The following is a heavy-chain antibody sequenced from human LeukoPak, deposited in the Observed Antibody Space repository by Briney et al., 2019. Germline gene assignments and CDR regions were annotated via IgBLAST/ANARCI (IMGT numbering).Heavy chain of an antibody. D-gene: IGHD3-10*01. CDR3: ARDRDVLLWFGDTYYFDY. V-gene: IGHV1-2*06. CDR1: GYTFTGYY. Sequence: ASVKVSCKASGYTFTGYYMHWVRQAPGQGLEWMGRINPNSGGTNYAQKFQGRVTMTRDTSISTAYMELGRLRSDDTAVYYCARDRDVLLWFGDTYYFDYWGQGTLVTVSS. CDR2: INPNSGGT. J-gene: IGHJ4*02.